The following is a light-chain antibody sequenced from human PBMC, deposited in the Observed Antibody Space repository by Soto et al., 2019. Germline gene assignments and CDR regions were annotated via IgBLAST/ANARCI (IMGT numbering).Light chain of an antibody. CDR1: QDISTS. V-gene: IGKV1-16*02. CDR3: QLYDTYPIT. CDR2: GAT. Sequence: DIQMTQSPSSLSASVGDRVTIECRASQDISTSLAWFQQEPGKAPRTLIYGATYRQTGVPSKFSGSGSGTHFTLTINSLQPEDFATYYCQLYDTYPITVGQGTRLEIK. J-gene: IGKJ5*01.